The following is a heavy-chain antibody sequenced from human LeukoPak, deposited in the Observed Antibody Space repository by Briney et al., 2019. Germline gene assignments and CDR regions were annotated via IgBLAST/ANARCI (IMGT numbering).Heavy chain of an antibody. J-gene: IGHJ4*02. Sequence: GGSLRLSCAASGFTFSSYSMNWVRQAPGKGLEWVSSISSSSSYIYYADSVKGRFTISRDNAKNSLYLQMNSLRAEDTAVYYCATAYPVSYYYDNSGYPDYWGQGTLVTVSS. CDR3: ATAYPVSYYYDNSGYPDY. CDR1: GFTFSSYS. CDR2: ISSSSSYI. D-gene: IGHD3-22*01. V-gene: IGHV3-21*01.